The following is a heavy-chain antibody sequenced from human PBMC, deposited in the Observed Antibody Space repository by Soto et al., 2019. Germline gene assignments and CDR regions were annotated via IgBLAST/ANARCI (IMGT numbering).Heavy chain of an antibody. CDR1: GGTFSSYA. Sequence: GASVKLSCKASGGTFSSYAISWVRQAPGQGLEWMGGIIPISGTANYAQKFQGRVTITADESTSTAYMELSSLRSEDTAVYYCARSQGSSTSLEIYYYYYYGMDVWGQGTTVTVSS. V-gene: IGHV1-69*13. J-gene: IGHJ6*02. CDR2: IIPISGTA. D-gene: IGHD2-2*01. CDR3: ARSQGSSTSLEIYYYYYYGMDV.